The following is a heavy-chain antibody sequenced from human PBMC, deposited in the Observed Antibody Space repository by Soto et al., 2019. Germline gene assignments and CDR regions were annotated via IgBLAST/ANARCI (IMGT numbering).Heavy chain of an antibody. CDR3: ARGSDTAMVTLYYGMDV. J-gene: IGHJ6*02. CDR1: GFTVSSNY. V-gene: IGHV3-53*01. Sequence: EVQLVESGGGLIQPGGSLRLSCAASGFTVSSNYMSWVRQAPGKGLEWVSVIYSGGSTYYADSVKSRFTISRDNSKNTLYLQMNSLRAEDTAVYYCARGSDTAMVTLYYGMDVWGQGTTVTVSS. D-gene: IGHD5-18*01. CDR2: IYSGGST.